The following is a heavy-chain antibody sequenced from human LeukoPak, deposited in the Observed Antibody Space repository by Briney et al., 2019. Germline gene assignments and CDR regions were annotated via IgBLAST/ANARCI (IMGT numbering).Heavy chain of an antibody. D-gene: IGHD6-13*01. CDR3: ARHGRGSWYGSYWFDP. V-gene: IGHV4-59*08. J-gene: IGHJ5*02. CDR2: IYYSGST. Sequence: SETLSLTCTVSGGSISSYYWSWIRQPPGKGLEWIGYIYYSGSTNYNPSLKSRVTISVDTSKNQFSLKLSPVTAADTAVYYCARHGRGSWYGSYWFDPWGQGTLVTVSS. CDR1: GGSISSYY.